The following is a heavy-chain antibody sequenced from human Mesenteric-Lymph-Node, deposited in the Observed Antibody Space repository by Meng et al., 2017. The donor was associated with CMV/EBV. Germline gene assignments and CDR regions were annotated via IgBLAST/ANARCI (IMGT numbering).Heavy chain of an antibody. CDR3: ARSYSSSWLDY. V-gene: IGHV4-4*02. CDR1: GVSRSSSTW. Sequence: TGGVSGVSRSSSTWWSWVRQPPGKGLEWIGEIHHSGGTKYNQSLGSRITISVDKSKNQFSLKLSSVTAADTAVYYCARSYSSSWLDYWGQGTLVTVSS. D-gene: IGHD6-13*01. CDR2: IHHSGGT. J-gene: IGHJ4*02.